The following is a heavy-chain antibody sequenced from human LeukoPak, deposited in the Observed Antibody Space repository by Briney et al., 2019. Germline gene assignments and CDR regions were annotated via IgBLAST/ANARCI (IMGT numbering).Heavy chain of an antibody. D-gene: IGHD5-18*01. V-gene: IGHV4-30-2*01. J-gene: IGHJ5*02. Sequence: SQTLSLTCAVSGGSISSGGYSWSWIRQPPGKGLEWIGYIYHSGSTYYNPSLKSRVTISVDRSKNQFSLKLRSVTAADTAVYYCARGGYSYGFNWFDPWGQGPLVTVSS. CDR3: ARGGYSYGFNWFDP. CDR1: GGSISSGGYS. CDR2: IYHSGST.